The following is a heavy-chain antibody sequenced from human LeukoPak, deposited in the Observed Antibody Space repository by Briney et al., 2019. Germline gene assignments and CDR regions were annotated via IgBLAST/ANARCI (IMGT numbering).Heavy chain of an antibody. CDR2: FDYSGST. V-gene: IGHV4-31*03. J-gene: IGHJ4*02. CDR1: GGSISSGGYY. D-gene: IGHD3-22*01. CDR3: ARERTYDSSGYYPFYDY. Sequence: SETLSLTCTVSGGSISSGGYYWSWIRQHPGKGLEWIGYFDYSGSTYCNPSLKSRVTISVDTSKNQFSLKLSSVTAADTAVYYCARERTYDSSGYYPFYDYWGQGTLVTVSS.